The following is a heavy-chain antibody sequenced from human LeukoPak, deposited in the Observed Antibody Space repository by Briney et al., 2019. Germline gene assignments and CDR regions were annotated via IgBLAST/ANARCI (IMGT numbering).Heavy chain of an antibody. CDR1: GFTFSNYG. J-gene: IGHJ4*02. V-gene: IGHV3-23*01. D-gene: IGHD6-13*01. Sequence: GGSLRLSCAASGFTFSNYGITWVRQGPGKGLEWVSTISGSGGSTYYADSVKGRFTISRDNSKNTLYLQMNSLSAEDTAVYYCAKGSIAAAGIFDYWGQGTLVTVSS. CDR2: ISGSGGST. CDR3: AKGSIAAAGIFDY.